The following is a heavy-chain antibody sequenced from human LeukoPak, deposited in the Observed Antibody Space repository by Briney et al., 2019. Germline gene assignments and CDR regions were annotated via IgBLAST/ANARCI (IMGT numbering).Heavy chain of an antibody. CDR3: ARDLAPDY. CDR1: GFTFSDYF. Sequence: AGSLRLSCAASGFTFSDYFMSWIRQAPGNGLEWVSYINNSSTSIYYADSLKGRFNISRDNTKNSVYLQMNSLRAEDTAVYYWARDLAPDYWGQGTLVTVSS. CDR2: INNSSTSI. V-gene: IGHV3-11*01. J-gene: IGHJ4*02.